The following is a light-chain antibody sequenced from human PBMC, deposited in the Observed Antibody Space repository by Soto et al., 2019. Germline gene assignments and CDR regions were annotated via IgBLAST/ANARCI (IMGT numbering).Light chain of an antibody. J-gene: IGLJ1*01. CDR2: NNN. CDR1: SSNIGSNT. CDR3: DEWYDSRNALV. V-gene: IGLV1-44*01. Sequence: QSVLTQPPSASGTPGQRVTISCSGSSSNIGSNTVNWYQPLPGTAPKLLIYNNNQRPSGVPDRFSGSKSGTSASLAISGLQSEDEADYYCDEWYDSRNALVFGPGTTFTVL.